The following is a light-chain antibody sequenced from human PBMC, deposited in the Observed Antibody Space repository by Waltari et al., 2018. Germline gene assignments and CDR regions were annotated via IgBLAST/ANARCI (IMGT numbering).Light chain of an antibody. CDR1: SYNDGGST. Sequence: QSVLPQPHSESGTPGQRVTILCSGPSYNDGGSTVTGYQQVPGTAPKLLINDRNQRPSVVPDRFSGSKSGTSASLAISGLQSEDEADYFCAVWDARLNGPIFGGGTKVTVL. CDR3: AVWDARLNGPI. CDR2: DRN. V-gene: IGLV1-44*01. J-gene: IGLJ2*01.